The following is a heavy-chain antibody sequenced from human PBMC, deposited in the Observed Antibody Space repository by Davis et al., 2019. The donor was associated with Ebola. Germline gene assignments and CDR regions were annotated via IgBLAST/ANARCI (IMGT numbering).Heavy chain of an antibody. CDR2: IYYSGST. D-gene: IGHD1-26*01. V-gene: IGHV4-39*01. Sequence: MPSETLSLTCTVSGGSISSSSYYWGWIRQPPGKGLEWIGSIYYSGSTYYNPSLKSRVTISVDMSKNQFSLKLSSVTAADTAVYYCARGSYSGSYSGQRDFTPYFDYWGQGTLVTVSS. CDR3: ARGSYSGSYSGQRDFTPYFDY. CDR1: GGSISSSSYY. J-gene: IGHJ4*02.